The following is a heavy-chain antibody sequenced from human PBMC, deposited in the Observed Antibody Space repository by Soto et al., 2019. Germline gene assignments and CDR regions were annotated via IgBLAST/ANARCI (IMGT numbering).Heavy chain of an antibody. D-gene: IGHD4-17*01. V-gene: IGHV4-4*07. CDR3: ASNHAYGEPTRMDV. CDR2: IYTSGST. J-gene: IGHJ6*02. Sequence: ETLCLTCPVSGVSISSYYWSWIRQPAGKGLEWIGRIYTSGSTNYNPSLKSRVTMSVDTSKNQFSLKLSSVTAADTAVYYCASNHAYGEPTRMDVWGQGTKVTVYS. CDR1: GVSISSYY.